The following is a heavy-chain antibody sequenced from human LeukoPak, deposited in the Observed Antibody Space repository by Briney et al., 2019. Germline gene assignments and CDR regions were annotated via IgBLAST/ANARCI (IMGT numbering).Heavy chain of an antibody. J-gene: IGHJ6*03. CDR1: GGSISSSAYH. V-gene: IGHV4-39*02. Sequence: NASETLSLTCTVSGGSISSSAYHWGWIRQPPGKGLEWIGTINYGGNTYYNLSLKSRVIIFLDTSKNQFSLKLSSVTAADTAVYYCAREGVTYYDFWSGYLNYYMDVWGKGTTVTVSS. CDR3: AREGVTYYDFWSGYLNYYMDV. D-gene: IGHD3-3*01. CDR2: INYGGNT.